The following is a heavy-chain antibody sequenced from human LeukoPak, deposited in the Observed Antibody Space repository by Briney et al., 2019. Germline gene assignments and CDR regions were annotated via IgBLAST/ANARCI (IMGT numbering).Heavy chain of an antibody. Sequence: KSSETLSLTCTVSGGSISSYYWSWIRQPPGKGLEWIGYIYYSGSTNYNPSLKSRVTISVDTSKNQFSLKLSSVTAADTAVYYCAREEGVYYMDVWGKGTTVTVSS. V-gene: IGHV4-59*01. CDR3: AREEGVYYMDV. CDR1: GGSISSYY. D-gene: IGHD3-10*01. J-gene: IGHJ6*03. CDR2: IYYSGST.